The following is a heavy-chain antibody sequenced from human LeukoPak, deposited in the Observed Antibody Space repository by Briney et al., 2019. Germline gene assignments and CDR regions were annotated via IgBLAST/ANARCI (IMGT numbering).Heavy chain of an antibody. J-gene: IGHJ4*02. CDR1: GFAFSSYA. V-gene: IGHV3-23*01. CDR2: ISGSGGST. D-gene: IGHD2-2*02. CDR3: AKGGCSSTSCYTGFDY. Sequence: AGGSLRLSCAASGFAFSSYAMSWVRQAPGMGLEWVSAISGSGGSTYYADSVKGRFTISRDNSKNTLYLQMNSLRAEDTAVYYCAKGGCSSTSCYTGFDYWGQGTLVTVSS.